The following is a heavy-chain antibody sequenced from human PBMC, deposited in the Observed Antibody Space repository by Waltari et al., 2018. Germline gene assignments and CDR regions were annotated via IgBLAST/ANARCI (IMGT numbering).Heavy chain of an antibody. J-gene: IGHJ6*02. D-gene: IGHD2-15*01. V-gene: IGHV1-24*01. CDR3: ATGWDCSGGSCYGYYYGMDV. CDR2: FDPEDGET. Sequence: QVQLVQSGAEVKKPGASVKVSCKVSGYTLTELAMHWVRQAPGKGLGWRGGFDPEDGETIYAQKFQGRVTMTEDTSTDTAYMELSSLRSEDTAVYYCATGWDCSGGSCYGYYYGMDVWGQGTTVTVSS. CDR1: GYTLTELA.